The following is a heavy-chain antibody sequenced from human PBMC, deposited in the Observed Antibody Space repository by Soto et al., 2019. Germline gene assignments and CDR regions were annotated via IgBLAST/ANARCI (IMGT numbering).Heavy chain of an antibody. CDR3: ARVLYYDSSGAPGY. Sequence: SGGSLRLSCAASGFTFNTYWMHWVRQVPGKGPMWVSYISSSGSTIYYADSVKGRFTISRDNAKNSLYLQMNSLRAEDTAVYYCARVLYYDSSGAPGYWGQGTLVTVS. V-gene: IGHV3-48*03. D-gene: IGHD3-22*01. CDR2: ISSSGSTI. CDR1: GFTFNTYW. J-gene: IGHJ4*02.